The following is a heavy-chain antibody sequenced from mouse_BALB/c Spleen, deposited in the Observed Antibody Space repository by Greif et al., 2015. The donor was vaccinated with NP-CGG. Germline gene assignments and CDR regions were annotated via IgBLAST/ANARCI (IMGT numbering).Heavy chain of an antibody. V-gene: IGHV1-5*01. CDR1: GYTFTSYW. J-gene: IGHJ4*01. CDR3: TYGSSHYYAMDY. D-gene: IGHD1-1*01. CDR2: IYPGNSDT. Sequence: VQLQQSGTVLARPGASVKMSCKASGYTFTSYWMHWVKQRPGQGLEWIGAIYPGNSDTSYNQKFKGKAKLTAVTSTSTAYMELSSLTNEDSAVYYCTYGSSHYYAMDYWGQGTSVTVSS.